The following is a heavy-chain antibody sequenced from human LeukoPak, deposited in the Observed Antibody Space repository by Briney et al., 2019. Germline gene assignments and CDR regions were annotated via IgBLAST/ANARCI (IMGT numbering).Heavy chain of an antibody. Sequence: GGSLRLSCAASGFTFSSYSMNWVRQAPGKGLEWVSYISSGSSYIYYADSVKGRFTISRDNAKNSLYLQMNSLRAEDTAVYYCARGSGYDYGDLWGQGTLVTVSS. V-gene: IGHV3-21*01. D-gene: IGHD5-12*01. CDR1: GFTFSSYS. CDR3: ARGSGYDYGDL. CDR2: ISSGSSYI. J-gene: IGHJ5*02.